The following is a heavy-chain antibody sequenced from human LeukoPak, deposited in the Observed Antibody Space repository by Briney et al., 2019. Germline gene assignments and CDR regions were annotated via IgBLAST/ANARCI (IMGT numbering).Heavy chain of an antibody. D-gene: IGHD3-10*02. Sequence: GSLRLSCAASGFTFSSYEMNWVRQAPGKGLEWVSYISSSGSTIYYADSVKGRFTISRDNAKNSLYLQMNSLRAEDTAVYYCATHNYKRTMFGDPWGQGTLVTVSS. J-gene: IGHJ5*02. V-gene: IGHV3-48*03. CDR3: ATHNYKRTMFGDP. CDR2: ISSSGSTI. CDR1: GFTFSSYE.